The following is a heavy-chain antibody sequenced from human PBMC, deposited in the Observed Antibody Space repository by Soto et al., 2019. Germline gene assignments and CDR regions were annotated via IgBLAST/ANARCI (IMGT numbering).Heavy chain of an antibody. D-gene: IGHD2-15*01. V-gene: IGHV5-51*01. CDR2: IYPGDSDT. Sequence: GESLKISCKGSGYSFTSYWIGWVRQMPGKGLEWMGIIYPGDSDTRYSPSFQGQVTISADKSISTAYLQWSSLKASDTAMYYCARQYVVVPATSRGYYYYGMDVWGQGTTVTVSS. CDR1: GYSFTSYW. CDR3: ARQYVVVPATSRGYYYYGMDV. J-gene: IGHJ6*02.